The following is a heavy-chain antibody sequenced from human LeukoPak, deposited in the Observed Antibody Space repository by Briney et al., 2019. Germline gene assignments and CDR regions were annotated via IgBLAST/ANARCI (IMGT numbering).Heavy chain of an antibody. CDR3: ARDDNDILTGYYNDY. CDR2: IKQDGSEK. Sequence: PGGSLRLSCAASGFTFSSYWMSWVRQAPGKGLEWVANIKQDGSEKYYVDSVKGRFTISRDNAKNSLYLQMNSLRAEDTAVYYCARDDNDILTGYYNDYWGQGTLVTVSS. D-gene: IGHD3-9*01. CDR1: GFTFSSYW. J-gene: IGHJ4*02. V-gene: IGHV3-7*01.